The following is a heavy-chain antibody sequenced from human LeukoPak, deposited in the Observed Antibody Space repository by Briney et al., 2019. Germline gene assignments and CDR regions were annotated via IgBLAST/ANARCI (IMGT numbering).Heavy chain of an antibody. CDR1: GFTFSSYS. V-gene: IGHV3-21*01. CDR2: ISSSSSTYI. CDR3: ASRYWSDGVTSSSLSMDV. Sequence: GGSLRLSCAASGFTFSSYSMTWVRQAPGKGLEWVSYISSSSSTYIHYADSVKGRFTISRDDAKNSLYLQMNSLRAEDTAVYYCASRYWSDGVTSSSLSMDVWGQGTTVTVSS. J-gene: IGHJ6*02. D-gene: IGHD3-3*01.